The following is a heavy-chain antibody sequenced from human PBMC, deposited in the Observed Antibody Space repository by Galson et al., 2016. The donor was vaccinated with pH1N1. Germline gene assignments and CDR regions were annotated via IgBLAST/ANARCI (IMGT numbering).Heavy chain of an antibody. CDR2: IYLGGSLV. Sequence: QSGAEVKKPGESLKISCTGSGYNFASSWIGWVRQMPGKGLEWMGIIYLGGSLVRYSPAFQGQVTISADKSINIVYLQWSSLKASDTAIYYCARQNDYGDYRGDAFDIWGQGTMVTVSS. CDR1: GYNFASSW. CDR3: ARQNDYGDYRGDAFDI. D-gene: IGHD4-17*01. V-gene: IGHV5-51*01. J-gene: IGHJ3*02.